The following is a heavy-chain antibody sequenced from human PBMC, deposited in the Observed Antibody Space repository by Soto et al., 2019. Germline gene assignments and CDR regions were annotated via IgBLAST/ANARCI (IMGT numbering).Heavy chain of an antibody. V-gene: IGHV3-30*18. CDR2: ISYDGSNK. CDR3: AKALGYCSSTSCPGGMDV. Sequence: GGSLRLSCAASGFTFSSYGMHWVRQAPGKGLEWVAVISYDGSNKYYADSVKGRFTISRDNSKNTLYLQMNSLRAEDTAVYYCAKALGYCSSTSCPGGMDVWGQGTTVTVSS. J-gene: IGHJ6*02. D-gene: IGHD2-2*01. CDR1: GFTFSSYG.